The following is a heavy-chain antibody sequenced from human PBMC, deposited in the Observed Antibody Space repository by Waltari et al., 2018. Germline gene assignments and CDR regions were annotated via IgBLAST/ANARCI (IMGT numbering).Heavy chain of an antibody. Sequence: QVQLVQSGAEVKKPGASVKVSCTPSGYTLPSYDINWVRQATGQGLEWMGWMNPNSGNTGYAQKFQGRVTMTRNTSISTAYMELSSLRSEDTAVYYCARGRRFGELLDAFDIWGQGTMVTVSS. D-gene: IGHD3-10*01. CDR3: ARGRRFGELLDAFDI. J-gene: IGHJ3*02. CDR1: GYTLPSYD. V-gene: IGHV1-8*01. CDR2: MNPNSGNT.